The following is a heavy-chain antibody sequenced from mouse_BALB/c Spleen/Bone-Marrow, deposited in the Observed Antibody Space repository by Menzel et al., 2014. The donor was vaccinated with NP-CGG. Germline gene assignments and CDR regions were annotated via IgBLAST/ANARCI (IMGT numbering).Heavy chain of an antibody. CDR3: ARALAYGSSFDY. V-gene: IGHV5-15*02. J-gene: IGHJ2*01. Sequence: EVHLVESGGGLVQHGGSRKLSCAASGFTFSDYGMAWVRQAPGKGPEWVAFISNLAYSIYYTDTVTGRFTISRENAKNTLYLEMGSLRSEDTAMYYCARALAYGSSFDYWGQGTTLTVSS. CDR1: GFTFSDYG. D-gene: IGHD1-1*01. CDR2: ISNLAYSI.